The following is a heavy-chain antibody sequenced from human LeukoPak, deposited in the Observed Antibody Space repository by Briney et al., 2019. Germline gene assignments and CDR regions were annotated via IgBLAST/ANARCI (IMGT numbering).Heavy chain of an antibody. J-gene: IGHJ6*02. D-gene: IGHD5-18*01. CDR2: ISSSGSTI. CDR3: ARDQLWSGMDV. Sequence: PGKSLRLSCAASGFTFSGYGMHWVRQAPGKGLEWVSYISSSGSTIYYADSVKGRFTISRDNAKNSLYLQMNSLRAEDTAVYYCARDQLWSGMDVWGQGTTVTVSS. CDR1: GFTFSGYG. V-gene: IGHV3-48*04.